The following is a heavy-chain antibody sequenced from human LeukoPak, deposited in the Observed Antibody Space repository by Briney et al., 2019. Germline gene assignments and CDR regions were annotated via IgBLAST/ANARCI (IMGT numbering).Heavy chain of an antibody. J-gene: IGHJ4*02. CDR3: ARGGPYGWYYFDY. CDR2: IIPIFGTA. Sequence: SVKVSCKASGGTFSSYAISWVRQAPGRGLEWMGGIIPIFGTANYAQKFQGRVTITADESTSTAYMELSSLRSEDTAVYYCARGGPYGWYYFDYWGQGTLVTVSS. D-gene: IGHD6-19*01. V-gene: IGHV1-69*13. CDR1: GGTFSSYA.